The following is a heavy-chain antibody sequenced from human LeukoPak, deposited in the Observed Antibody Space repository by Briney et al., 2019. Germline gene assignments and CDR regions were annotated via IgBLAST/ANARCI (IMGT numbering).Heavy chain of an antibody. CDR2: IYSGGST. CDR1: GFTVSSNY. D-gene: IGHD2-15*01. J-gene: IGHJ4*02. CDR3: ARDPVGPRDY. V-gene: IGHV3-53*04. Sequence: PGGSLRLSCAASGFTVSSNYMSWVRQAPGKGLEWVSVIYSGGSTYYADSVKGRFTIPRHNSKNTLYLQMNSLRAEDTAVYYCARDPVGPRDYWGQGTLVTVSS.